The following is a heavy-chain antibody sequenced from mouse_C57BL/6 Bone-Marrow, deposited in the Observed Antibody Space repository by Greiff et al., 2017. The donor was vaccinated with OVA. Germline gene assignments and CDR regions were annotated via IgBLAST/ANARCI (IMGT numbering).Heavy chain of an antibody. CDR2: INPNHGGT. CDR3: ARWVTTVVPYWYFDV. CDR1: GYTFTDYN. J-gene: IGHJ1*03. V-gene: IGHV1-18*01. Sequence: VQLQQSGPELVKPGASVKIPCKASGYTFTDYNMDWVKQSHGKSLEWIGDINPNHGGTIYNQKFKGKATLTVDKSSSTAYMELRSLTSEDTAVYYCARWVTTVVPYWYFDVWGTGTTVTVSS. D-gene: IGHD1-1*01.